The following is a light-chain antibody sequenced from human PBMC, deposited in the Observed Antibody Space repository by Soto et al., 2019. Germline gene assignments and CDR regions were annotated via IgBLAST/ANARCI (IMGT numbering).Light chain of an antibody. CDR3: QHLNSYPAIT. CDR2: AAS. CDR1: QGISTY. Sequence: DIQLTQSPSFLSASVGDRITIACRASQGISTYLAWYQQKPGKAPKLLIYAASTLESGVPSRFSVSGSGTEFTLTISSLQPEDFATYYCQHLNSYPAITFGQGTRLEIK. V-gene: IGKV1-9*01. J-gene: IGKJ5*01.